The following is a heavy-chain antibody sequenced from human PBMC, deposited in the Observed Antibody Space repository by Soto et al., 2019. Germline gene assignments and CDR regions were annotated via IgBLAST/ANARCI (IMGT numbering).Heavy chain of an antibody. CDR1: GFTFSSYW. CDR2: IRSKAYGGTT. D-gene: IGHD2-2*01. V-gene: IGHV3-49*04. J-gene: IGHJ4*02. Sequence: GGSLRLSCAASGFTFSSYWMSWVRQAPGKGLEWVGFIRSKAYGGTTEYAASVKGRFTISRDDSKSIAYLQMNSLKTEDTAVYYCTRDGIVVVPAAYVDTAMVPDYWGQGTLVTVSS. CDR3: TRDGIVVVPAAYVDTAMVPDY.